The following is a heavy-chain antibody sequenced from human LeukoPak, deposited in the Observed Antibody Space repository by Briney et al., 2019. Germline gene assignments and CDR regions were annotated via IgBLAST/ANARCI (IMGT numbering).Heavy chain of an antibody. J-gene: IGHJ6*03. Sequence: PSQTLSLTCTVSGGSISSYYWSWIRQPPGKGLEWIGYIYYSGSTNYNPSLKSRVTISVDTSKNQFSLKLSSVTAADTAVYYCARVYSSSWSYYYYYMDVWGKGTTVTVSS. D-gene: IGHD6-13*01. CDR1: GGSISSYY. CDR3: ARVYSSSWSYYYYYMDV. V-gene: IGHV4-59*01. CDR2: IYYSGST.